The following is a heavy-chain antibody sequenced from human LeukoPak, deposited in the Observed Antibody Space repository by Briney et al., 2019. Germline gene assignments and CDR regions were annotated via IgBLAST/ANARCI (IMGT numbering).Heavy chain of an antibody. V-gene: IGHV3-30-3*01. CDR1: GFTLRSYA. Sequence: QTGGSLRLSCAASGFTLRSYAMHWVRQAPGKGLEWVAGISYDGSNKYYADSVKGRFTISRDISKNTLFLQMNSLRAEDTAVYYCASTAVAISFQRVYFDYWGQGTLVTVSS. CDR2: ISYDGSNK. J-gene: IGHJ4*02. D-gene: IGHD5-12*01. CDR3: ASTAVAISFQRVYFDY.